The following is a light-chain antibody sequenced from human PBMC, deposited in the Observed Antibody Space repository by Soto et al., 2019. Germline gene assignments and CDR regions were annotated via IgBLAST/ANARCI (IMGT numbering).Light chain of an antibody. CDR3: AAWADSLSGVV. Sequence: QSVLTQPPSASGTPGQRVTISCSGSSSNIGTYYVYWYQQLPGTAPKLLIYRNNQRPSGVPDRFSGSKSGTSASLAISGLRSEDEADYYCAAWADSLSGVVFGGGTQLTVL. CDR1: SSNIGTYY. V-gene: IGLV1-47*01. J-gene: IGLJ7*01. CDR2: RNN.